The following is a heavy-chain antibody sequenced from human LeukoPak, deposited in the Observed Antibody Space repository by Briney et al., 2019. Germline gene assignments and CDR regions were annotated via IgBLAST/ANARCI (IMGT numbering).Heavy chain of an antibody. V-gene: IGHV3-30-3*01. CDR2: ISYDGSNK. J-gene: IGHJ4*02. CDR1: GFTFSSYA. CDR3: ARVYGGYLGYFDY. D-gene: IGHD4-23*01. Sequence: GRSLRLSCAASGFTFSSYAMHWVRQAPGKGLEWVAVISYDGSNKYYADSVKGRFTISRDNPKNTLYLQMNSLRAEDTAVYYCARVYGGYLGYFDYWGQGTLVTVSS.